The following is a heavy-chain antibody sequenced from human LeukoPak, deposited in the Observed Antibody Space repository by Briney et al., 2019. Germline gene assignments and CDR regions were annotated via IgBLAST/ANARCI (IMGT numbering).Heavy chain of an antibody. Sequence: GGSLRLSCAASGFSFKNYDMSWVRQAPGEGLEWVSGISDNGDRTYYADSVRGRFTISRDNSKNTLYVQMDSLRVEDTAVYYCAKIAPWGALTTTDGFDYWGQGALVTVSS. CDR1: GFSFKNYD. V-gene: IGHV3-23*01. D-gene: IGHD4-17*01. CDR3: AKIAPWGALTTTDGFDY. CDR2: ISDNGDRT. J-gene: IGHJ4*02.